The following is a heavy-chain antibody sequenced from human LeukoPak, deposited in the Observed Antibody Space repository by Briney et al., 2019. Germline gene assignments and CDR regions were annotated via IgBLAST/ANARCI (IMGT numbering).Heavy chain of an antibody. CDR2: IYYSGST. D-gene: IGHD5-12*01. V-gene: IGHV4-59*01. CDR3: AGCSSGYDSRHDY. J-gene: IGHJ4*02. CDR1: GGSISSYY. Sequence: SETLSLTCTVSGGSISSYYWSWIRQPPGKGLEWIGYIYYSGSTNYNPSLKSRVTISVDTSKNQFSLKLSSVTAADTAVYYFAGCSSGYDSRHDYWGRGTLDSVSS.